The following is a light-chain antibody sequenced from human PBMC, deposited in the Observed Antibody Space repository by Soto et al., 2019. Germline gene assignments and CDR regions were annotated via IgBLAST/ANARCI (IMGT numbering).Light chain of an antibody. CDR2: GAS. CDR3: QHFGHSARS. V-gene: IGKV3-20*01. J-gene: IGKJ4*01. CDR1: QSVDGYY. Sequence: EIVLTQPPGTLSLSPGERATLSCRASQSVDGYYLAWYQQRPGQAPRLLIYGASSRATGIPDWFSGRGSGTDFSLTISRLEPEDCGVYYCQHFGHSARSFGGGTKVEI.